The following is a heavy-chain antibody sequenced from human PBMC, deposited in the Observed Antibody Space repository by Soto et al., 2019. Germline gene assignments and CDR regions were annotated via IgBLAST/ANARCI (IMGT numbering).Heavy chain of an antibody. J-gene: IGHJ4*02. CDR1: SGSISSGNW. Sequence: QVQLQESGPGLVASSGTLSLTCEVSSGSISSGNWWSWVRQPPGKGLEWIGEIYYTGATNYNPSLKSRVTMTIDKSKDQFSLNLRSATAADTAVYYCARVFSSGSGWMYYFDFWGQGILVSVSS. CDR2: IYYTGAT. V-gene: IGHV4-4*02. CDR3: ARVFSSGSGWMYYFDF. D-gene: IGHD6-25*01.